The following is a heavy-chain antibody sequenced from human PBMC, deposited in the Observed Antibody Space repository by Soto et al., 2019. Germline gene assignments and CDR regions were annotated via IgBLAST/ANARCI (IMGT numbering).Heavy chain of an antibody. CDR2: IDSDGSRI. CDR3: VRTSLVVAVATREYF. CDR1: GFTFSNYW. D-gene: IGHD2-15*01. J-gene: IGHJ4*02. V-gene: IGHV3-74*01. Sequence: EVQLVESGGGLVQPGESLRLSCAASGFTFSNYWMHWVRQAPGKGLVWVSRIDSDGSRITYADFVKGRFTISRDNAKNTVYLHMNSLTAEDTAVYYCVRTSLVVAVATREYFWCEGPLVTAAS.